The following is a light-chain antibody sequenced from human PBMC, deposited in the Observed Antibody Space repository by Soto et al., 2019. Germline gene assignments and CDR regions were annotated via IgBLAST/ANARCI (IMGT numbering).Light chain of an antibody. Sequence: QSVLTQPPSASGTPGQRVTISCSGSTSGLEIKILNWYQHLPGKAPKLLIYNDDQRPSGVPDRFSGSRSGTSASLVIAGLRSEDEAEYYCSSFTSTSTYVFGTGTKLTVL. V-gene: IGLV1-44*01. J-gene: IGLJ1*01. CDR3: SSFTSTSTYV. CDR2: NDD. CDR1: TSGLEIKI.